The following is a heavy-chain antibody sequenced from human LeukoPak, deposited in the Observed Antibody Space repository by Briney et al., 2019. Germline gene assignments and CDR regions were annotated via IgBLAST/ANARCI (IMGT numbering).Heavy chain of an antibody. CDR1: GYTFTSYY. CDR2: INPSGGST. J-gene: IGHJ5*02. CDR3: ARDYYYGSGSPNWFDP. Sequence: GASVKVSCKASGYTFTSYYMHWVRQAPGQGLEWMGIINPSGGSTSYAQKFQGRVTMTRDMSTSTVYMELSSLRSEDTVVYYCARDYYYGSGSPNWFDPWGQGTLVTVSS. V-gene: IGHV1-46*01. D-gene: IGHD3-10*01.